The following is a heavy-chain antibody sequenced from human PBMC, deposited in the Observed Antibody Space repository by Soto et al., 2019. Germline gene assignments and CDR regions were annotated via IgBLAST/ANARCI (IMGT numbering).Heavy chain of an antibody. D-gene: IGHD3-9*01. CDR2: IYYSGST. V-gene: IGHV4-59*01. CDR3: ARDILTGRMGMDV. J-gene: IGHJ6*02. CDR1: GGFIISDY. Sequence: PSETLSLTCTVSGGFIISDYWIWIRQPPGQGLEWIGYIYYSGSTNYNPSLRSRVTISLDTSKKQFSLKLSSATAADTAVYYCARDILTGRMGMDVWGQGTTVT.